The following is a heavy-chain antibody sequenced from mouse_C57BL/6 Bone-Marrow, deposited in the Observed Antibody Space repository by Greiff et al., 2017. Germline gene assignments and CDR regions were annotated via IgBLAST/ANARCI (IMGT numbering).Heavy chain of an antibody. CDR1: GYTFTDYY. J-gene: IGHJ2*01. V-gene: IGHV1-26*01. Sequence: EVQLQQSGPELVKPGASVKISCKASGYTFTDYYMNWVKQSHGKSLEWIGDINPNNGGTSYNQKFKGKATLTVDKSSSTAYMELRSLTSEDSAVYYCARGVLITTVVAPFDYWGQGTTLTVSS. D-gene: IGHD1-1*01. CDR3: ARGVLITTVVAPFDY. CDR2: INPNNGGT.